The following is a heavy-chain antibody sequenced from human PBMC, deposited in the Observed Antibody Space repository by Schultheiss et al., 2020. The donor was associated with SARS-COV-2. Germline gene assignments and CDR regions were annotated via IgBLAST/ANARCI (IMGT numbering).Heavy chain of an antibody. CDR3: ARVSHSSGWYGY. J-gene: IGHJ4*02. CDR2: ISGSGGST. Sequence: GGSLRLSCAASGFTFSSYSMNWVRQAPGKGLEWVSAISGSGGSTYYADSVKGRFTISRDNSKNTLYLQMNSLRAEDTAVYYCARVSHSSGWYGYWGQGTLVTVSS. V-gene: IGHV3-23*01. D-gene: IGHD6-19*01. CDR1: GFTFSSYS.